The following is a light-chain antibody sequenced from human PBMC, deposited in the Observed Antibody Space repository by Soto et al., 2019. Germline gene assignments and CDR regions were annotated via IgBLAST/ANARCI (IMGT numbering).Light chain of an antibody. CDR2: DVS. J-gene: IGLJ1*01. Sequence: QSVLTQPASVSGSPGQPITISCTGTSSDVGGYNYVSWYQQHPGKAPKVMIYDVSNRPSGVSNRFSGSKSGNTASLTISGLQAEDEADYYCGSYTTSSTLYVFGTGTKLNVL. V-gene: IGLV2-14*01. CDR1: SSDVGGYNY. CDR3: GSYTTSSTLYV.